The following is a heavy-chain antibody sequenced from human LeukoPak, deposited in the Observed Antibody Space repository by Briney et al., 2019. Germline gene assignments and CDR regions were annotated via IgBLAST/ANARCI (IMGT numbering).Heavy chain of an antibody. J-gene: IGHJ4*02. CDR1: GGSISSYY. V-gene: IGHV4-4*07. CDR2: IYTSGST. D-gene: IGHD3-3*01. Sequence: SETLSLTCTVSGGSISSYYWSWIRQPAGKGLEWIGRIYTSGSTNYNPSLKSRVTMSVDTSKNQFSLKLSSVTAADTAVYYCARHLPRNYDFWSGHDYWGQGTLVTVSS. CDR3: ARHLPRNYDFWSGHDY.